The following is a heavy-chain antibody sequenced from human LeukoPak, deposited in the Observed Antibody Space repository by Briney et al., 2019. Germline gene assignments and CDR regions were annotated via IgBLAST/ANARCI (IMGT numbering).Heavy chain of an antibody. CDR3: ARDGSYPFDY. CDR2: INHSGST. CDR1: GGSFSGYY. D-gene: IGHD1-26*01. Sequence: SETLSLTCAVYGGSFSGYYWSWIRQPPGKGLEWIGEINHSGSTNYNPSLKSRVTISVDTSKNQFSLKLSSVAAADTAVYYCARDGSYPFDYWGQGTLVTVSS. J-gene: IGHJ4*02. V-gene: IGHV4-34*01.